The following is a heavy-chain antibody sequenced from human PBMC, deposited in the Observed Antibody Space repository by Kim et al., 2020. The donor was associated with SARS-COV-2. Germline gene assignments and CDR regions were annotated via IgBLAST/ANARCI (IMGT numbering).Heavy chain of an antibody. CDR1: GFTFSSYS. CDR2: ISSSSSYI. CDR3: AREGMVRGMDV. V-gene: IGHV3-21*01. J-gene: IGHJ6*02. Sequence: GGSLRLSCAASGFTFSSYSMNWVRQAPGKGLEWVSSISSSSSYIYYADSVKGRFTISRDNAKNSLYLQMNSLRAEDTAVYYCAREGMVRGMDVWGQGTTVTVSS. D-gene: IGHD3-10*01.